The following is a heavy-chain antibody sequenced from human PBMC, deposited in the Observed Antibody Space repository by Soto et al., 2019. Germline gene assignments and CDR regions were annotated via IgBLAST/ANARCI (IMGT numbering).Heavy chain of an antibody. CDR1: GGTFSSSA. CDR3: TRENARHQAGGHYCYRPDA. D-gene: IGHD1-1*01. V-gene: IGHV1-69*12. J-gene: IGHJ6*02. CDR2: IIPLFRTP. Sequence: QVQLVQSGAEMKEPGSSVKVSCKTSGGTFSSSAISWLRQAPGQGLEWMGGIIPLFRTPDYAQKFQGRVTIAADESTTTGYRELSSLRSEETAVYYCTRENARHQAGGHYCYRPDAWGQGTTITVSS.